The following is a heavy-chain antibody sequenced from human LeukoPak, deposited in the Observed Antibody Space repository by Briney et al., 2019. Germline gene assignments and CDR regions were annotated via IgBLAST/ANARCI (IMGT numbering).Heavy chain of an antibody. CDR3: AKALLPIGYYYYGMDV. D-gene: IGHD2-2*01. CDR2: ISWNSGSI. CDR1: GFTFDDYA. V-gene: IGHV3-9*01. J-gene: IGHJ6*02. Sequence: PGRSLRLSCAASGFTFDDYAMHWVRQAPGKGLEWVSGISWNSGSIGYADSVKGRFTISRDNAKNSLYLQMNSLRAEDTALYYCAKALLPIGYYYYGMDVWGQGTTVTVSS.